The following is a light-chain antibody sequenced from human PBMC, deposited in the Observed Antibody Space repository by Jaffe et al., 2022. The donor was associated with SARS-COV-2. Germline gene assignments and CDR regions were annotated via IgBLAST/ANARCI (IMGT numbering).Light chain of an antibody. Sequence: DIQMTQSPSTLSASIGDRVTITCRASQNINSWLAWYQQEPGKAPKLLIYKASSLESGVPSRFSGSGSGTEFTLTISSLQPDDFATYYCQQYNNYCTFGQGTKLEIK. CDR2: KAS. J-gene: IGKJ2*02. CDR1: QNINSW. CDR3: QQYNNYCT. V-gene: IGKV1-5*03.